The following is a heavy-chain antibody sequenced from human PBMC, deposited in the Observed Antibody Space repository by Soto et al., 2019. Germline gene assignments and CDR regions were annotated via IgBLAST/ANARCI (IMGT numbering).Heavy chain of an antibody. Sequence: ASETLSLTCTVSGGSISSSSYYWGWIRQPPGKGLEWIGSIYYSGSTYYNPSLKSRVTISVDTSKNQFSLKLSSVTAADTAVYYCARQMTTVTQFDYCGQGPLVTVSS. CDR2: IYYSGST. CDR1: GGSISSSSYY. V-gene: IGHV4-39*01. J-gene: IGHJ4*02. CDR3: ARQMTTVTQFDY. D-gene: IGHD4-17*01.